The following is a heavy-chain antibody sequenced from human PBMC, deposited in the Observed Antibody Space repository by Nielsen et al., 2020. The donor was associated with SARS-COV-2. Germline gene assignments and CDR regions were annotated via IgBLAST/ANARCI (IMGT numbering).Heavy chain of an antibody. CDR3: ARHASVLLWFGELLHDAFDI. CDR1: AGSINNYY. CDR2: IYYTGNT. D-gene: IGHD3-10*01. J-gene: IGHJ3*02. V-gene: IGHV4-59*08. Sequence: SETLSLTCTVSAGSINNYYWTWIRQPPGKGLEWIGCIYYTGNTHYNPSLKSRVTISVDKSKNQFSLKLSSVTAADTAVYYCARHASVLLWFGELLHDAFDIWGQGTMVTVSS.